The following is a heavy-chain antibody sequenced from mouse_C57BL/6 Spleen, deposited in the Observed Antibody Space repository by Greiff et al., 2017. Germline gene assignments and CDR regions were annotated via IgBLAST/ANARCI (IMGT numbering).Heavy chain of an antibody. CDR3: ARRYYGSRNFDY. V-gene: IGHV1-55*01. J-gene: IGHJ2*01. CDR2: IYPGSGST. D-gene: IGHD1-1*01. CDR1: GYTFTSYW. Sequence: VQLQQPGAELVKPGASVKMSCKASGYTFTSYWITWVKQRPGQGLEWIGDIYPGSGSTNYNEKFKSKATLTVDTSSSTAYMQLSSLTSEDSAVYYCARRYYGSRNFDYGGQGTTLTVSS.